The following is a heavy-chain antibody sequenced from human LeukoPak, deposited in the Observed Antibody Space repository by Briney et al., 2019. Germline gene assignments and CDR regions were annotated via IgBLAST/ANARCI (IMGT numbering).Heavy chain of an antibody. D-gene: IGHD5-18*01. CDR2: IIPIFGTA. V-gene: IGHV1-69*13. CDR3: ARDRGERGYSYGPATTYYYYYMDV. J-gene: IGHJ6*03. Sequence: SVKVSCKASGYTFTGYYIHWVRQAPGQGPEWMGGIIPIFGTANYAQKFQGRVTITADESTSTAYMELSSLRSEDTAVYYCARDRGERGYSYGPATTYYYYYMDVWGKGTTVTISS. CDR1: GYTFTGYY.